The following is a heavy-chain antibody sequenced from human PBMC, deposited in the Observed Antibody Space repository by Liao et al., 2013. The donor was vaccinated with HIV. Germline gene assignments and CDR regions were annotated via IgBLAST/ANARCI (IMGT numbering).Heavy chain of an antibody. CDR3: ARENGYSYGSYYYYYYMDV. CDR2: IYYSGST. J-gene: IGHJ6*03. D-gene: IGHD5-18*01. Sequence: QLQESGPGLVKPSETLSLTCSVSGGSISSYYWSWIRQPAGKGLEWIGRIYYSGSTNYNPSLKSRVTISVDTSKNQFSLKLSSVTAADTAVYYCARENGYSYGSYYYYYYMDVWGKGTTVTVSS. CDR1: GGSISSYY. V-gene: IGHV4-4*07.